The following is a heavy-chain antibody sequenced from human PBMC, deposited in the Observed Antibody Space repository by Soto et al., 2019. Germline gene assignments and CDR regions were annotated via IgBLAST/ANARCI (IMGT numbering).Heavy chain of an antibody. CDR1: GLTFSNFS. Sequence: PGGSLRLSCVGSGLTFSNFSINWVRQAPGKGLEWVSSISSRSDIYYADSLKGRFTISRDNAKNSVSLQMNSLRAEDTAVYYCAREYTAWPLAYGLDVWGQGTTVTVSS. CDR3: AREYTAWPLAYGLDV. V-gene: IGHV3-21*01. D-gene: IGHD2-2*02. J-gene: IGHJ6*02. CDR2: ISSRSDI.